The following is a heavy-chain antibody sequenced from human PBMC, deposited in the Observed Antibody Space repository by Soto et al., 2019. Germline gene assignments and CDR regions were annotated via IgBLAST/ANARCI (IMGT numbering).Heavy chain of an antibody. D-gene: IGHD1-7*01. J-gene: IGHJ4*02. CDR3: VRGLTGTTFDY. V-gene: IGHV4-59*01. CDR2: IYYSGST. CDR1: GGSISSYY. Sequence: QVQLQESGPGLVKPSETLSLTCTVSGGSISSYYWSWIRQPPGKGLEWIGYIYYSGSTNYNPSLKSRVTISVDTSKNQFSLKLSSVTAADTAVYYCVRGLTGTTFDYWGQGTLVTVSS.